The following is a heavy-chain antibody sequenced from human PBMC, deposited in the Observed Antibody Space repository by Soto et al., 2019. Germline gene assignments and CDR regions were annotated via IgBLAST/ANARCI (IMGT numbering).Heavy chain of an antibody. CDR3: ARVVLEWYYYYYGMDV. CDR2: ISAYNDNT. D-gene: IGHD3-3*01. J-gene: IGHJ6*02. CDR1: GYTFTSYG. V-gene: IGHV1-18*01. Sequence: GASVKVSCKASGYTFTSYGISWVRQAPGQGLEWMGWISAYNDNTNYAQKLQGRVTMTTDTSTSTAYMELRSLRSDDTAVYYCARVVLEWYYYYYGMDVWGQGTTVTVSS.